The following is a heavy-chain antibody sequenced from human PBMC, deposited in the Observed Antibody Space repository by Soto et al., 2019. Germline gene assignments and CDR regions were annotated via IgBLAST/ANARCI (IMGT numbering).Heavy chain of an antibody. D-gene: IGHD3-16*01. CDR3: ARLPSRHWVDY. CDR1: RDSVSSNSAA. V-gene: IGHV6-1*01. J-gene: IGHJ4*02. CDR2: TYYSSKWYN. Sequence: SHALSLTCALSRDSVSSNSAAWNWIRQSPSRCLEWLGRTYYSSKWYNDYAVSVKSRITISADTSANQFSLMLNSVTAADTAIYYCARLPSRHWVDYWGQGTLVPVSS.